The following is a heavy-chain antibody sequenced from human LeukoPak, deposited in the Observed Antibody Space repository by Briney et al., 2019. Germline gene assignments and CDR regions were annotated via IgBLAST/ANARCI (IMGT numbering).Heavy chain of an antibody. CDR2: INTDGSST. D-gene: IGHD2-2*01. J-gene: IGHJ1*01. CDR1: GFTFSDYW. Sequence: GGSLRLSCAASGFTFSDYWMHWVRQAPGKGLVWVSRINTDGSSTSYADSVKGRFTISRDNAKNTLYLQMNSLRAEDTAVYYCARRSDCSSTSCEEYFQHWGQGTLVTVSS. V-gene: IGHV3-74*01. CDR3: ARRSDCSSTSCEEYFQH.